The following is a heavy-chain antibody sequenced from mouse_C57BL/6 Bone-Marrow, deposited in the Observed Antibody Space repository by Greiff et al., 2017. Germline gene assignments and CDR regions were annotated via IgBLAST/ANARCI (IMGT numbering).Heavy chain of an antibody. D-gene: IGHD2-4*01. CDR3: ARDYDYGGLFAY. Sequence: VQLQQPGAELVKPGASVKLSCEASGYTFTSYWMHWVKQRPGQGLEWIGMIHPNSGSTNYNEKFKSKATLTVDKSSSTAYMKLSILTSEASAFYYCARDYDYGGLFAYWGQGTLVTVSA. V-gene: IGHV1-64*01. CDR2: IHPNSGST. J-gene: IGHJ3*01. CDR1: GYTFTSYW.